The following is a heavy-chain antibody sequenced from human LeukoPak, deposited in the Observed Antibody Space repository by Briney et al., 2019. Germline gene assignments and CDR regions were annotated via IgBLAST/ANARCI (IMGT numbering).Heavy chain of an antibody. D-gene: IGHD3-3*01. CDR1: GYTLTELA. V-gene: IGHV1-24*01. Sequence: ASVMVSCKVSGYTLTELAMHWVRQAPGKGLEWMGGFDPEDGETIYAQKFQGRVTMTEDTSTDTAYMELSSLRSEDTAVYYCARVGQYYDFWSGYPADAFDIWGQGTMVTVSS. J-gene: IGHJ3*02. CDR2: FDPEDGET. CDR3: ARVGQYYDFWSGYPADAFDI.